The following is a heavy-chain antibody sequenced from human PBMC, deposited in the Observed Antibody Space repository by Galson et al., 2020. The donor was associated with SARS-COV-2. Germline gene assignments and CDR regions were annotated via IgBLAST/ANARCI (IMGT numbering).Heavy chain of an antibody. D-gene: IGHD3-22*01. V-gene: IGHV3-21*01. J-gene: IGHJ4*02. Sequence: GESLKISCEASGFTFSNYNMNWVRQAPGQGLECVSSISSGSGYIYHADSVRGRFTISRDNAKNSLYLQMNSLRAEDTAVYYCARVGYDSSGYYSDYWGQGILVTVSS. CDR3: ARVGYDSSGYYSDY. CDR1: GFTFSNYN. CDR2: ISSGSGYI.